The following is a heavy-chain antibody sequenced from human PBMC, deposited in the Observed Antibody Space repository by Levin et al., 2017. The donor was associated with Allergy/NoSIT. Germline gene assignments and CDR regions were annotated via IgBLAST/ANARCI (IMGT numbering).Heavy chain of an antibody. V-gene: IGHV3-33*03. CDR1: GFSFSKYG. Sequence: PGGSLRLSCAASGFSFSKYGMHWVRQAPGKGLEWVAVIWYDGSHKYHADSVKGRVTISRDNSKNTLYLQMNSLRVDDTALYYCGSGSEYGISTGVEFDYWGQGTLVTVSS. D-gene: IGHD2-8*01. CDR2: IWYDGSHK. J-gene: IGHJ4*02. CDR3: GSGSEYGISTGVEFDY.